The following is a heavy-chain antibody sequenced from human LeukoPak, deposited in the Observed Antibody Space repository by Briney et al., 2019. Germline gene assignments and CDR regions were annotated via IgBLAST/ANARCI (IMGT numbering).Heavy chain of an antibody. CDR2: IYSGGST. CDR3: ARGSVTTGPFGMDV. J-gene: IGHJ6*02. D-gene: IGHD5-18*01. CDR1: GFTASSNY. Sequence: GGSLRLSCAASGFTASSNYMSWVRQAPGKGLEWVSVIYSGGSTYYADSVKGRFTISRDNSKNTLYLQMNSLRAEDTAVYYCARGSVTTGPFGMDVWGQGTTVTVSS. V-gene: IGHV3-66*01.